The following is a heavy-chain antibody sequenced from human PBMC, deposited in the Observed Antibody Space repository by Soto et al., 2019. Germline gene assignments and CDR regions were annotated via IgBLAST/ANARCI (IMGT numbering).Heavy chain of an antibody. CDR2: ISGSGGST. D-gene: IGHD2-2*01. Sequence: VGSLRLSCAASGFTFSSYAMSWVRQAPGKGLEWVSAISGSGGSTYYADSVKGRFTISRDNSKNTLYLQMNSLRAEDTAVYYCAKPEDIVVVPAASYYFDYWGQGTLVPVSS. J-gene: IGHJ4*02. CDR3: AKPEDIVVVPAASYYFDY. V-gene: IGHV3-23*01. CDR1: GFTFSSYA.